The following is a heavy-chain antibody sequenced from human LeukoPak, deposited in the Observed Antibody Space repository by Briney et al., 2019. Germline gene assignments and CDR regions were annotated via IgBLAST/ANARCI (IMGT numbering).Heavy chain of an antibody. J-gene: IGHJ5*02. CDR3: ARDGSSWPTEGWFDP. Sequence: SETLSLTCSVSGGSLSSYYWSWIRQTPRKGPECIAYIHYSGSTYYNPSLKSRVTISVDTSKNQFSLKLSSVTAADTAVYYCARDGSSWPTEGWFDPWGQGTLVTVSS. CDR1: GGSLSSYY. V-gene: IGHV4-59*12. CDR2: IHYSGST. D-gene: IGHD6-13*01.